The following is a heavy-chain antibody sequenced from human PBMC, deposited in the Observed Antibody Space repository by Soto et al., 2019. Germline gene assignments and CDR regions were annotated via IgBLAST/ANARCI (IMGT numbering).Heavy chain of an antibody. Sequence: QVQLQESGPGLVQPSQTLSLTCTVSGGSISRGGYYWNWIRQHPGEVLEWIGYISNSGSNYYNPSLTSRVTISVDTSKNQFSLRLTSVTAADPAVYYCARRGAEANDAFDIWGQGTMVTVSS. V-gene: IGHV4-31*03. D-gene: IGHD6-13*01. CDR1: GGSISRGGYY. CDR2: ISNSGSN. CDR3: ARRGAEANDAFDI. J-gene: IGHJ3*02.